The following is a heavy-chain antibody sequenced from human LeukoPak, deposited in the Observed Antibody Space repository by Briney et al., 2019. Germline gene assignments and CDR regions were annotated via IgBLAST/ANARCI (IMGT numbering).Heavy chain of an antibody. CDR3: AHRRDGYNSLDY. CDR2: IYWDDDK. Sequence: SGPTLVNPTQTLTLTCTFSGFSLSTSGVAVGWIRQPPGKALEWLGLIYWDDDKRYSPSLKSALTITKDTSKNQVVLTMTNMDPVDTATYYCAHRRDGYNSLDYWGQGALVTVSS. CDR1: GFSLSTSGVA. J-gene: IGHJ4*02. V-gene: IGHV2-5*02. D-gene: IGHD5-24*01.